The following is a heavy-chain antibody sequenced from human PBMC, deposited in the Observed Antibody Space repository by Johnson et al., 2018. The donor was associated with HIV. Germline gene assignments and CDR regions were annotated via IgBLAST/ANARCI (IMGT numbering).Heavy chain of an antibody. CDR2: ISSSGSTI. V-gene: IGHV3-11*01. J-gene: IGHJ3*02. CDR1: GFTFSDYY. D-gene: IGHD4-17*01. CDR3: AKDRMYDYGDYGGAFDI. Sequence: QVQLVESGGGLVQPGRSLRLSCAASGFTFSDYYMNWIRQAPGKGLEWVSYISSSGSTIYYADSVKGRFTVSRDNSKNTLYLQMNSLRAEDTAVYYCAKDRMYDYGDYGGAFDIWGQGTMVTVSS.